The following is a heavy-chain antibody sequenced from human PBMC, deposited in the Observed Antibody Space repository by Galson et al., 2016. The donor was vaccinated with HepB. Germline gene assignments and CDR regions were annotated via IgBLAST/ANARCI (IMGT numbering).Heavy chain of an antibody. Sequence: TLSLTCSVSGGPVYSHDYYWTWIRQPPGKGLEWIGYIYYSGTTYYNPSLKSRIDMSIDTSKDQFSLPMTSVTAAGTAVYYCARLYVGWGHYRFDSWGQGSLLIVSS. CDR2: IYYSGTT. J-gene: IGHJ4*02. CDR3: ARLYVGWGHYRFDS. D-gene: IGHD7-27*01. V-gene: IGHV4-30-4*01. CDR1: GGPVYSHDYY.